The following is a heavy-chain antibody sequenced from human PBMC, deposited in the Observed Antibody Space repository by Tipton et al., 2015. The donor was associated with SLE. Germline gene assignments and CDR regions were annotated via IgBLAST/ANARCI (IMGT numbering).Heavy chain of an antibody. CDR3: ASGDYYDSPGWFDP. V-gene: IGHV4-31*03. J-gene: IGHJ5*02. CDR2: INYSGST. D-gene: IGHD3-22*01. Sequence: TLSLTCTVSGGSISSYYWSWIRQHPGKGLEWIGYINYSGSTYYNPSLKSRVTISVDTSKNQFSLKLSSVTAADTAVYYCASGDYYDSPGWFDPWGQGTLVAVSS. CDR1: GGSISSYY.